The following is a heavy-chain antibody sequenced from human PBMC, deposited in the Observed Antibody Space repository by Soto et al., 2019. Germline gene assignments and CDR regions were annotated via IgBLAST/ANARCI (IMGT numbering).Heavy chain of an antibody. V-gene: IGHV3-23*01. D-gene: IGHD2-2*01. CDR1: GFTLSSYA. CDR3: AKTGHIVLVRADKNWLAS. J-gene: IGHJ5*01. CDR2: ISGGGGST. Sequence: GGSLRLSCVASGFTLSSYAVSWVRQAPGKGLEWVSAISGGGGSTYYADSVKGRFTISRGNSKNTVFLQVNSLRAEDTAIYYCAKTGHIVLVRADKNWLASRGQGTLVTVSS.